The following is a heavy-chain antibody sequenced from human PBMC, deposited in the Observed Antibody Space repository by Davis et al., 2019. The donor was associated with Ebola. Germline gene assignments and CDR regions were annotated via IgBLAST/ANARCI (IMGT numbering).Heavy chain of an antibody. J-gene: IGHJ4*02. D-gene: IGHD6-13*01. CDR3: AKVKYYSTWRGGFDY. CDR1: GFIFSSYV. Sequence: GGSLRLSCAASGFIFSSYVMSWVRQAPGKGLEWVSTLGTSADTYYADSVKGRFTISRDNSKNTLYLQMNGLRVEDTAIYYCAKVKYYSTWRGGFDYWGQGTLVTVSS. CDR2: LGTSADT. V-gene: IGHV3-23*01.